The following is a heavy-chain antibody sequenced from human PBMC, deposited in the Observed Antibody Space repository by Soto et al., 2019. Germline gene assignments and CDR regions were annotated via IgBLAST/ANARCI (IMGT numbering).Heavy chain of an antibody. V-gene: IGHV4-30-2*01. CDR1: GGSISSGGYS. CDR3: ASARSGYGGKGGDAFDI. CDR2: IYHSGST. J-gene: IGHJ3*02. D-gene: IGHD4-17*01. Sequence: SETLSLTCAVSGGSISSGGYSWSWIRQPPGKGLEWIGYIYHSGSTYYNPSLKSRVTISVDRSKNQFSLKLSSVTAADTAVYYCASARSGYGGKGGDAFDIWGQGTMVTVSS.